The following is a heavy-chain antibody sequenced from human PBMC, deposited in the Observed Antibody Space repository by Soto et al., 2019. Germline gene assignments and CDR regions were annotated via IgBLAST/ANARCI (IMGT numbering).Heavy chain of an antibody. CDR2: IGTAGDT. CDR3: ARAMGATSWGYYYYYGMDV. J-gene: IGHJ6*02. Sequence: PGGSLRLSCAASGFTFSSYDMHWVRQATGKGLEWVSAIGTAGDTYYPGSVKGRFTISRENAKNSLYLQMNSLRAGDTAVYYCARAMGATSWGYYYYYGMDVWGQGTTVTVS. D-gene: IGHD1-26*01. V-gene: IGHV3-13*01. CDR1: GFTFSSYD.